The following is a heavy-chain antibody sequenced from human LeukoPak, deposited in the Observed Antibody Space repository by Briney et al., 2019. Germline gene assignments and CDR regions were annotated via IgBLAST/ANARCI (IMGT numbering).Heavy chain of an antibody. D-gene: IGHD1-1*01. J-gene: IGHJ4*02. CDR1: GFTFDDYG. CDR2: INWSGVNT. CDR3: ARPRPHDYYFDL. Sequence: GGSLGLSCAASGFTFDDYGMSWVRQAPGKGLEWVSGINWSGVNTGYADSVKGRFTISRDNAKSSLYLQMNNLRVEDTALYYCARPRPHDYYFDLWGQGTLVTVSS. V-gene: IGHV3-20*04.